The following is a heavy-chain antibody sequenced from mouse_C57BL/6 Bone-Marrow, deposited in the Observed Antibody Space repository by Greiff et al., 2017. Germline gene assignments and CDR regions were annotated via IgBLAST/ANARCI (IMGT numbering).Heavy chain of an antibody. J-gene: IGHJ4*01. Sequence: QVQLQQSGAELARPGASVKLSCKASGSTFTSYGISWVKQRTGQGLEWIGEIYPRSGNTYYNEKFKGKATLTADKSSSTAYMELRSLTSEDSAVYFCAFYGPYAMDYWGQGTSVTVSS. D-gene: IGHD1-1*01. CDR2: IYPRSGNT. V-gene: IGHV1-81*01. CDR1: GSTFTSYG. CDR3: AFYGPYAMDY.